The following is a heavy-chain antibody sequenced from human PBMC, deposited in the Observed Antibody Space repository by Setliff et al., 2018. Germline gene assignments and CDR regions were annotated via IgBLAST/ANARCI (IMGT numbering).Heavy chain of an antibody. V-gene: IGHV4-39*07. CDR3: ARDLRTGTTVFYYYYYMDV. D-gene: IGHD1-7*01. Sequence: PSETLSLTCTVPGGSISDNGYFWGWVRQPPGKGLEWIGNIYFGGDTYYSPSLKSRATVSVDTSTSQFSRRLTSVTAADTAVYYCARDLRTGTTVFYYYYYMDVWGKGTTVT. CDR1: GGSISDNGYF. CDR2: IYFGGDT. J-gene: IGHJ6*03.